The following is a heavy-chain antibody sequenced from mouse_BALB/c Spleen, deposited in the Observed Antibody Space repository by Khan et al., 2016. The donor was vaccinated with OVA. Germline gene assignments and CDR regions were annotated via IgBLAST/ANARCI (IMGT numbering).Heavy chain of an antibody. J-gene: IGHJ4*01. D-gene: IGHD2-14*01. CDR3: ARGRAAYYRNDEGAMEY. V-gene: IGHV9-4*02. Sequence: QIQLVQSGPELKKPGETVRISCKASGYTFTTAGIQWVQKMPGKGLKWIGWINTHSGVPKYAEDFKGRFAFSLEISVNTAYLQITNLKNEDTATYCCARGRAAYYRNDEGAMEYWGQGTSVTVSS. CDR2: INTHSGVP. CDR1: GYTFTTAG.